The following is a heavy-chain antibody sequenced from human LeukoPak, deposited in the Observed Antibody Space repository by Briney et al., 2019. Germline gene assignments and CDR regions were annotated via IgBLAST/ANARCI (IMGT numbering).Heavy chain of an antibody. V-gene: IGHV3-74*01. J-gene: IGHJ5*02. Sequence: GGSLRLSCTASGFTFSSYWMHWVRQAPGKGLVWVSRISTDASSTTYADSVKGRFTISRDNAKNTLYLQMNSLRAEDTAVYYCARPLYISSWYFDPRGQGTLVTVSS. D-gene: IGHD6-13*01. CDR1: GFTFSSYW. CDR2: ISTDASST. CDR3: ARPLYISSWYFDP.